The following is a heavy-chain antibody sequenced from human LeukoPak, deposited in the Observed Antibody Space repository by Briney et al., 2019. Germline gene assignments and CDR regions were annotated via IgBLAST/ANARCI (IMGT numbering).Heavy chain of an antibody. D-gene: IGHD3-22*01. Sequence: GGSLRLSCAASGFTFSSYSMNWVRQAPGKGLECVPSISSSSSYIYYADSVKGRFTISRDNAKNSLYLQMTTLRAEDTAVYYCARDHYYDSSGSLGYWGQGTLVTVSS. J-gene: IGHJ4*02. CDR1: GFTFSSYS. CDR3: ARDHYYDSSGSLGY. V-gene: IGHV3-21*01. CDR2: ISSSSSYI.